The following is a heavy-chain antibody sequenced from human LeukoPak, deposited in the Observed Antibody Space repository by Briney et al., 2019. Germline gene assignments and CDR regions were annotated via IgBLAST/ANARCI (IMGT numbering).Heavy chain of an antibody. J-gene: IGHJ4*02. V-gene: IGHV1-46*01. D-gene: IGHD2-8*01. CDR3: ARANGVRYFDY. CDR2: INPSGGST. CDR1: GYTFTSYY. Sequence: GASVKVSCKASGYTFTSYYMHWVRQAPGQGLEWMGIINPSGGSTSYAQKFQGRVTVTRDMSTSTVYMELSSLRSEDTAVYYCARANGVRYFDYWGQGTLVTVSS.